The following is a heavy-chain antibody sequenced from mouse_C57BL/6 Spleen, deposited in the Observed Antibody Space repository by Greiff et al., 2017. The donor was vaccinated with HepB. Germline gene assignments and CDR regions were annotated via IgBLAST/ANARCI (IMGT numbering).Heavy chain of an antibody. CDR1: GYAFSSSW. CDR3: ASHDYDGRGYAMDY. Sequence: QVQLQQSGPELVKPGASVKISCKASGYAFSSSWMNWVKQRPGKGLEWIGRIYPGDGDTNYNGKFKGKATLTADKSSSTAYMQLSSLTSEDSAVYFCASHDYDGRGYAMDYWGQGTSVTVSS. CDR2: IYPGDGDT. J-gene: IGHJ4*01. D-gene: IGHD2-4*01. V-gene: IGHV1-82*01.